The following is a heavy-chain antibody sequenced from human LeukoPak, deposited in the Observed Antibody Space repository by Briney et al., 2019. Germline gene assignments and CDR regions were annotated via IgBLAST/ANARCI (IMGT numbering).Heavy chain of an antibody. CDR2: IYPGDSDT. J-gene: IGHJ2*01. CDR1: GYSFTSYW. D-gene: IGHD3-10*01. Sequence: GESLKISCKGSGYSFTSYWIGWVRQMPGKGLEWIGIIYPGDSDTRHSPSFQGQVTISADKSISTAYLQWSSLKASDTAMYYCARKDYYGSGSYRSPYWYFDLWGRATLVTVSS. V-gene: IGHV5-51*01. CDR3: ARKDYYGSGSYRSPYWYFDL.